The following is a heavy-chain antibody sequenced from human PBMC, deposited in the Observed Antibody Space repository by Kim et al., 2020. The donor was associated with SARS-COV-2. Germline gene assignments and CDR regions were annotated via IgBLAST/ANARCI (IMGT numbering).Heavy chain of an antibody. CDR3: ARDSFRAQVNAFDI. D-gene: IGHD3-10*01. CDR1: GGSVSSGSYY. Sequence: SETLSLTCTVSGGSVSSGSYYWSWIRQPPGKGLEWIGYIYYSGSTNYNPSLKSRVTISVDTSKNQFSLKLSSVTAADTAVYYCARDSFRAQVNAFDIWGQGTMVTVSS. J-gene: IGHJ3*02. CDR2: IYYSGST. V-gene: IGHV4-61*01.